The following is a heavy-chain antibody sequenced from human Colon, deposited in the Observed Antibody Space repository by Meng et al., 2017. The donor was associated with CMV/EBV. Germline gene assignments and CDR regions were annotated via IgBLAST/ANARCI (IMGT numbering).Heavy chain of an antibody. J-gene: IGHJ1*01. CDR3: ATVSSGYYLYFQH. V-gene: IGHV1-2*02. CDR1: GYTFTGYY. Sequence: VELVQSGAEVKKPGASVKVSCKASGYTFTGYYMHWVRQAPGQGLEWMGWINPNSGGTNYAQKFQGRVTMTRDTSISTAYMELSRLRSDDTAVYYCATVSSGYYLYFQHWGQGTLVTVSS. CDR2: INPNSGGT. D-gene: IGHD3-22*01.